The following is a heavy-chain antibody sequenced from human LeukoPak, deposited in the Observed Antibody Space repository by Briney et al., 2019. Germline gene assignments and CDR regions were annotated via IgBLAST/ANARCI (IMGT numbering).Heavy chain of an antibody. V-gene: IGHV3-33*01. Sequence: GGSLRLSCAASGFTFSSHNMHWVRQAPGKGLEWVAVVWYDGIKNVFADSVKGRFTLSRDNSNNTLYLQMNSLRAEDTAVYYCARGPVTRFEIWGQGTMVTVSS. J-gene: IGHJ3*02. D-gene: IGHD4-17*01. CDR2: VWYDGIKN. CDR1: GFTFSSHN. CDR3: ARGPVTRFEI.